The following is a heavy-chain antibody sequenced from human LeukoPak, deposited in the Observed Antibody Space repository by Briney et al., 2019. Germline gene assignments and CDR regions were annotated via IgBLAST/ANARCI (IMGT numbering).Heavy chain of an antibody. V-gene: IGHV3-7*01. CDR2: IKEDGGET. CDR1: GFTVSSNY. D-gene: IGHD1-26*01. Sequence: QPGGSLRLSCAASGFTVSSNYMSWIRQAPGKGLQWVANIKEDGGETYYVDSVKGRFTIFRDNAKNSLYLQMNSLRVEDTAFYYCARDRPRRTGIHYDWFDRWGQGTLVTVSS. J-gene: IGHJ5*02. CDR3: ARDRPRRTGIHYDWFDR.